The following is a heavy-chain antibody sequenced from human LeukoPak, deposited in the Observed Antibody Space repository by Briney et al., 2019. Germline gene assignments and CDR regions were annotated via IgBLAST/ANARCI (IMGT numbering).Heavy chain of an antibody. CDR2: IYYSGST. CDR1: GGSVSSGSYY. J-gene: IGHJ4*02. V-gene: IGHV4-61*01. CDR3: ARQPYRSGAYYFDY. Sequence: PSETLSLTCTVSGGSVSSGSYYWSWIRQPPGKGLEWIGYIYYSGSTNYNPSLKSRVTILVDTSKNQFSLKLSSVTAADTAVYYCARQPYRSGAYYFDYWGQGTLITVSS. D-gene: IGHD2-15*01.